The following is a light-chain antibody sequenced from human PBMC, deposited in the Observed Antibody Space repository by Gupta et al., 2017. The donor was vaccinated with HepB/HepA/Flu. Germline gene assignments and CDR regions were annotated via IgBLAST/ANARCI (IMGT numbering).Light chain of an antibody. J-gene: IGKJ1*01. Sequence: DIQMTQSPSTLSASVGDRLTITCRASRHVYTWLAWYQQKPGKAPKLLIYKASTLQSGVPSRFGGSGSGTEFTLTSSSLQPDDSATYYCQQDSTYWTFGQGTKVEI. CDR2: KAS. CDR3: QQDSTYWT. CDR1: RHVYTW. V-gene: IGKV1-5*03.